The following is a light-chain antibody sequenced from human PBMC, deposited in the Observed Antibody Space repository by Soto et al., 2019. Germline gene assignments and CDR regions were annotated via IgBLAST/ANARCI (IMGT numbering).Light chain of an antibody. CDR1: SSDIGGYRY. V-gene: IGLV2-14*03. CDR3: TSYTSYSSVI. CDR2: DVT. Sequence: QSVLTQPASVSGSPGQSVTISCTGTSSDIGGYRYVSWYQQRPGKAPKLMIHDVTNRPSGVSDRFSGSKSGNTASLTISGLQAEDEADYYCTSYTSYSSVIFGGGTKLTVL. J-gene: IGLJ2*01.